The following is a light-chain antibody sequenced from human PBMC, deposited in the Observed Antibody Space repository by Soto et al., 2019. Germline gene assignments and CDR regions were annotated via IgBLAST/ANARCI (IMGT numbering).Light chain of an antibody. J-gene: IGKJ4*01. V-gene: IGKV3-11*01. CDR2: DAS. CDR3: QQRGNWLT. Sequence: GLTQSPATLSVSTGERATLSCRASQSVSSNLAWYQQKPGQAPRLLIYDASNRATGIPARFSGSGSGTDFTLTISSLEPEDFAVYFCQQRGNWLTFGGRTKVDIK. CDR1: QSVSSN.